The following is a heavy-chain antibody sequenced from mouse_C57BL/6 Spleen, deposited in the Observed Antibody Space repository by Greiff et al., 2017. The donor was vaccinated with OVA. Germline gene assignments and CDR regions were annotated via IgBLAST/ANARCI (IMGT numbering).Heavy chain of an antibody. J-gene: IGHJ3*01. Sequence: VQLKQSGPELVKPGASVKISCKASGYSFTGYYMNWVKQSPEKSLEWIGEINPSTGGTTYNQKFKAKATLTVDKSSSTAYMQLKSLTSEDSAVYYCAREVYYDYDWFAYWGQGTLVTVSA. D-gene: IGHD2-4*01. CDR3: AREVYYDYDWFAY. CDR2: INPSTGGT. CDR1: GYSFTGYY. V-gene: IGHV1-42*01.